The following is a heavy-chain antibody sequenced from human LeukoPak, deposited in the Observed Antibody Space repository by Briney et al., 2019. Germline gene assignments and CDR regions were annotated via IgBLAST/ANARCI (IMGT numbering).Heavy chain of an antibody. CDR3: AKSNGYGLVDI. Sequence: SETLSLTCSVSGDSITGYYWGWIRQPPGKGLEWIGNIYYTGNTYYNSSLKNRVTISLDTSKNQFSLKVISMTAADTAVYYCAKSNGYGLVDIWGQGTMVTVSS. V-gene: IGHV4-39*07. CDR1: GDSITGYY. J-gene: IGHJ3*02. D-gene: IGHD3-10*01. CDR2: IYYTGNT.